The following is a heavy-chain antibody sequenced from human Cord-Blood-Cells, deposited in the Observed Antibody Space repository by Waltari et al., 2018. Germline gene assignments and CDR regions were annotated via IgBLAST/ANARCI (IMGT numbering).Heavy chain of an antibody. D-gene: IGHD3-22*01. CDR3: ARDRRRLVGSSTSDD. V-gene: IGHV1-18*01. CDR1: GYTFTSYG. J-gene: IGHJ4*02. Sequence: QVQLVQSGAEVKKPGASVKVSCKASGYTFTSYGISWVRQAPGQGLEWMGRISADNGNTKDAQKLQGRVTMTTDTSTSTAYMELRSLRSDDTAVYYCARDRRRLVGSSTSDDWRQGTLVTVSS. CDR2: ISADNGNT.